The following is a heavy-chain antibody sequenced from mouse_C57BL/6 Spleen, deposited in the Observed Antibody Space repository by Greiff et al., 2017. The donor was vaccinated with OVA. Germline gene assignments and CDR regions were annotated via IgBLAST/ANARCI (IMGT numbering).Heavy chain of an antibody. Sequence: QVQLQQPGAELVRPGSSVKLSCKASGYTFTSYWMHWVKQRPIQGLEWIGNIDPSDSETHYNQKFKDKATLTVDKSSSTAYMQLSSLTSEDSAVYYCAKMGGNWYFDVWGTGTTVTVSS. V-gene: IGHV1-52*01. CDR1: GYTFTSYW. J-gene: IGHJ1*03. D-gene: IGHD2-3*01. CDR2: IDPSDSET. CDR3: AKMGGNWYFDV.